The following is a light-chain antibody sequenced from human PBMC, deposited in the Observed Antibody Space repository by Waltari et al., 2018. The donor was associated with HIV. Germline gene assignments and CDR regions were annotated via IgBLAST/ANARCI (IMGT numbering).Light chain of an antibody. J-gene: IGKJ2*01. V-gene: IGKV2-28*01. CDR3: MQPLDTPFT. Sequence: EIVMTQSPLAMPVTPGKPASISCRSSQSLVYSNGYNYLDWYLQKPGQSPRLLIYLASNRASGVPDRFSGSGSGTEFTLKISRVEPEDVGVYFCMQPLDTPFTFGQGTKLEIK. CDR1: QSLVYSNGYNY. CDR2: LAS.